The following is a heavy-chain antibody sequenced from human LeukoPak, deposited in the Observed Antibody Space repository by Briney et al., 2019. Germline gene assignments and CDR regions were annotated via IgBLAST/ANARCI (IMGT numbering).Heavy chain of an antibody. Sequence: GGSLRLSCAASGFTFSSYWMSWVRQAPGKGLEWVANINPDGDEKYYVDSVKGRFTISRDNAKNSVYLQMNSLKTEDTAAYYCARDRVWTVLYWGQGTLVTVSS. D-gene: IGHD6-13*01. CDR3: ARDRVWTVLY. J-gene: IGHJ4*02. CDR2: INPDGDEK. CDR1: GFTFSSYW. V-gene: IGHV3-7*01.